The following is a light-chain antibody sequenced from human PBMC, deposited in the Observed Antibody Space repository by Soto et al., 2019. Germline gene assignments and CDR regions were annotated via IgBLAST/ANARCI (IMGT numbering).Light chain of an antibody. V-gene: IGLV1-40*01. CDR3: QSYDYSLSAHYV. Sequence: QAVVTQPPSVSGAPGQRVTISCSGSSSIGAGYDVHWYQQLPGTAPKLLIYDNNNRPSGVPGRFSGSKSGTSASLAITGLQAEDEADYYCQSYDYSLSAHYVFGAGTKVTVL. CDR1: SSIGAGYD. J-gene: IGLJ1*01. CDR2: DNN.